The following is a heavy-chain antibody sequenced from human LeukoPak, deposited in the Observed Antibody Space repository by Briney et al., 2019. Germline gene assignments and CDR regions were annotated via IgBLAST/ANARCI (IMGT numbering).Heavy chain of an antibody. Sequence: ASVKVSCKVSGYTLTELSMHWVRQAPGKGLEWMGGFDPEDGETIYAQKFQGRVTMTEDTSTDTAYMELSSLGSEDTAVYYCASSYCGGDCYSGIFDYWGQGTLVTVSS. D-gene: IGHD2-21*02. CDR1: GYTLTELS. J-gene: IGHJ4*02. V-gene: IGHV1-24*01. CDR2: FDPEDGET. CDR3: ASSYCGGDCYSGIFDY.